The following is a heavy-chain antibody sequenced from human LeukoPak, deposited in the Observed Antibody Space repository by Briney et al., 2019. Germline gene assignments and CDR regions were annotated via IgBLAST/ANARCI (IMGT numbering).Heavy chain of an antibody. J-gene: IGHJ6*02. CDR2: ISSASSSI. V-gene: IGHV3-21*01. CDR1: GFTFSSYR. Sequence: GGSLRLSCAVSGFTFSSYRMNWVRQAPGKGLEWVSSISSASSSIYYADSVKGRFTISRDNAKNSLYLQMNSLRAEDTGVYYCARDRSIYFYGMDVWGQGTTVTVSS. CDR3: ARDRSIYFYGMDV. D-gene: IGHD6-6*01.